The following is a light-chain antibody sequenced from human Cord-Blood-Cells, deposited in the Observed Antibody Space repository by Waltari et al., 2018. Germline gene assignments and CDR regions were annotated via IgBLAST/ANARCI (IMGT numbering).Light chain of an antibody. Sequence: EIVLTQSPATLSLSPGESATLSCRASQSVSSYLAWYQQKPGQAPRLLTYDASNRATGIPARFSGSGSGTDFTLTISSREPEDFAVYYCQQRSNWPPITFGQGTRLEIK. CDR2: DAS. V-gene: IGKV3-11*01. J-gene: IGKJ5*01. CDR1: QSVSSY. CDR3: QQRSNWPPIT.